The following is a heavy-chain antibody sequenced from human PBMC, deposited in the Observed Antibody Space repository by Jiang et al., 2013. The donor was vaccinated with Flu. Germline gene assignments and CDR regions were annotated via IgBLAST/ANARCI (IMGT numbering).Heavy chain of an antibody. CDR3: ARGGFPGIAAAGTNYYYGMDV. D-gene: IGHD6-13*01. CDR2: IIPIFGTA. CDR1: GGTFSSYA. V-gene: IGHV1-69*01. Sequence: GAEVKKPGSSVKVSCKASGGTFSSYAISWVRQAPGQGLEWMGGIIPIFGTANYAQKFQGRVTITADESTSTAYMELSSLRSEDTAVYYCARGGFPGIAAAGTNYYYGMDVWGQGTTVTVS. J-gene: IGHJ6*02.